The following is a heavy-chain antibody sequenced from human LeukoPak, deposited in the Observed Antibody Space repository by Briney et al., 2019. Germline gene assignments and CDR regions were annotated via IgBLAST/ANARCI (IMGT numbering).Heavy chain of an antibody. Sequence: GGSLRLSCAVSGFTFSSYGMHWVRQAPGKGLEWVAFIRYDGSNKYYADSVKGRFTISRDNSKNTLYLQMNSLRAEDTAVYYCAKDNVLWVLYDYVWGSYGFPDYWGQGTLVTVSS. J-gene: IGHJ4*02. CDR2: IRYDGSNK. D-gene: IGHD3-16*01. CDR3: AKDNVLWVLYDYVWGSYGFPDY. CDR1: GFTFSSYG. V-gene: IGHV3-30*02.